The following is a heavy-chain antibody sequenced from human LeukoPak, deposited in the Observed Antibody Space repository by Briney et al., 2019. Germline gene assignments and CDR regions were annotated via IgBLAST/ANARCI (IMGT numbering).Heavy chain of an antibody. CDR2: ISYDGSNK. J-gene: IGHJ3*02. D-gene: IGHD1-26*01. V-gene: IGHV3-30*04. Sequence: GGSLRLSCAASGFTFSSYAMHWVRQAPGKGLEWVAVISYDGSNKYYADSVKGRFTISRDNTKNTLYLQMNSLRAEDTAVYYCARDGGSHDAFDIWGQGTMVTVSS. CDR1: GFTFSSYA. CDR3: ARDGGSHDAFDI.